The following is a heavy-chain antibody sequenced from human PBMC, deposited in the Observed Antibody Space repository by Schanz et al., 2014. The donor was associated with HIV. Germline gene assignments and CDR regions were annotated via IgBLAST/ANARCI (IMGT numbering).Heavy chain of an antibody. V-gene: IGHV3-33*01. CDR1: GFTFSSYG. CDR3: TTFTEVRGVITYFDY. CDR2: IWYDGSNK. D-gene: IGHD3-10*01. J-gene: IGHJ4*02. Sequence: QVQLVESGGGVVQPGKSLRLSCAASGFTFSSYGMHWVRQAPGKGLEWVAVIWYDGSNKYYTDSVKGRFTISRDSSKNTLYLQMNSLKTEDTAVYYCTTFTEVRGVITYFDYWGQGTLVTVSS.